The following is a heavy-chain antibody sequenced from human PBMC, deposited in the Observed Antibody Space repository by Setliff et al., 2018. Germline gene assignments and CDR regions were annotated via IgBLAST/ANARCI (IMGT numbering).Heavy chain of an antibody. CDR2: ISSSSSTI. CDR1: GFTFSSYS. Sequence: GGSLRLSCAASGFTFSSYSMNWVRQAPGKGLEWVSYISSSSSTIYYADSVKGRFTISRDNAKNSLYLQMNSRRAEDTAVYYCVKTGIGYDYFDHCGQGTLVTVSS. J-gene: IGHJ4*02. CDR3: VKTGIGYDYFDH. V-gene: IGHV3-48*01. D-gene: IGHD5-12*01.